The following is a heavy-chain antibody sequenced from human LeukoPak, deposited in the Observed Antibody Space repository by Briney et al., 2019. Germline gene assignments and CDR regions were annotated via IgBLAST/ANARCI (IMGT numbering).Heavy chain of an antibody. V-gene: IGHV3-53*01. J-gene: IGHJ3*02. Sequence: GGSLRLSCAASGFTVSSNYMSWVRQAPGKGLEWVSVIYSGGSTYYADSVKGRFTISRDNSKNTLYLQMNSLRAEDTAAYYCASLVVTAKGAFDIWGQGTMVTVSS. CDR1: GFTVSSNY. D-gene: IGHD2-21*02. CDR3: ASLVVTAKGAFDI. CDR2: IYSGGST.